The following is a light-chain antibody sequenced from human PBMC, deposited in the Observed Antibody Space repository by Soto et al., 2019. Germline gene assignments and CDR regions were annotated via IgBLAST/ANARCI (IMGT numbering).Light chain of an antibody. CDR3: SSYTGSSTFYV. CDR1: SSDVGGYND. J-gene: IGLJ1*01. CDR2: DVS. V-gene: IGLV2-14*01. Sequence: QSALTQPASVSGSPGQWVTISCTGTSSDVGGYNDVSWYQQHPGKAPKLMIYDVSNRPSGVSNRFSGSKSGNTASLTISGLQAEDEADYYCSSYTGSSTFYVFGTGTKVTVL.